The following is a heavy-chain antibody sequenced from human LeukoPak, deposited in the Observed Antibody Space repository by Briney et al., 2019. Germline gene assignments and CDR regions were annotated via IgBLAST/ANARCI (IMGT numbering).Heavy chain of an antibody. CDR1: GYSFIDYY. Sequence: ASVKVSCKASGYSFIDYYMHWERQAPGQGLEWVGWINPNSGGTIYAQRFQGRVTMTRDTSISTVYMELSRLRSDDTAIYYCARGPSQIMENYMDVWGKGTTVSVSS. CDR2: INPNSGGT. CDR3: ARGPSQIMENYMDV. V-gene: IGHV1-2*02. D-gene: IGHD3-16*01. J-gene: IGHJ6*03.